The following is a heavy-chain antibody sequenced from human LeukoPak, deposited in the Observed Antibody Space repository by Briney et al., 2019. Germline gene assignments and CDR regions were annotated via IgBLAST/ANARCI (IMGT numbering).Heavy chain of an antibody. CDR2: ISFDGNPE. V-gene: IGHV3-30-3*01. Sequence: PGGSLRLSCEASGFTFDNYAMHWVRQAPGRRLEWVAVISFDGNPEYYPDSVKGRFTISRDNSKNTLYLQMNGLKTEDTAVYYCAREGSIVARTDYWGQGALVIVSS. J-gene: IGHJ4*02. CDR3: AREGSIVARTDY. D-gene: IGHD3-16*02. CDR1: GFTFDNYA.